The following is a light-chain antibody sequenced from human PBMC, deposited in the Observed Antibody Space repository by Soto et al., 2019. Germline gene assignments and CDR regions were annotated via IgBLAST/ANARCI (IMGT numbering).Light chain of an antibody. CDR2: GVS. J-gene: IGKJ1*01. CDR3: QQYGNSPWT. Sequence: ELVLTQSPGTLSLSPGESATLSCRASQPVSSNFLAWYQQKPGQAPRLLIYGVSSRASGIPDRFFGSGSGTDFTLTISRLEPEDFAVYYCQQYGNSPWTFGQGTKVDIK. CDR1: QPVSSNF. V-gene: IGKV3-20*01.